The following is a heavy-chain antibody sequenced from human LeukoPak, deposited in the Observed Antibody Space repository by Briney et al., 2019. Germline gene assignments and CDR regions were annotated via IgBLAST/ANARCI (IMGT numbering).Heavy chain of an antibody. J-gene: IGHJ3*02. Sequence: PGGSLRLSCVASGFTFSGFYIHWVRQAPGKGLVWVSHINWDGSVTTYADSVRGRFTISRDNAKNTLYLQMDSLRAEDTAVYYCSRGDYSHAFDIWGQGTVVTVSS. CDR1: GFTFSGFY. V-gene: IGHV3-74*01. CDR3: SRGDYSHAFDI. CDR2: INWDGSVT. D-gene: IGHD2-15*01.